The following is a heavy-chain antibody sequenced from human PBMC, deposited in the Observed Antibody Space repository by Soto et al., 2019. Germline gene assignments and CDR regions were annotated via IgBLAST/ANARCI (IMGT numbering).Heavy chain of an antibody. CDR2: IYHSGST. CDR1: GGSISSGDHY. V-gene: IGHV4-30-4*01. Sequence: QVQLQESGPGLVKPSQTLSLTCSVSGGSISSGDHYWSWIRQPPGKGPEWIGYIYHSGSTYYNSSRQGRVITSVDTSKNQFSLKLISVTAADTAVDYCDRALGGYTSDYWCQGTLVAVSS. D-gene: IGHD3-22*01. CDR3: DRALGGYTSDY. J-gene: IGHJ4*02.